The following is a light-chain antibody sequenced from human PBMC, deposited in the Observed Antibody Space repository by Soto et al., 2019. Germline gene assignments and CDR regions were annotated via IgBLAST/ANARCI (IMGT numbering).Light chain of an antibody. CDR3: QQYNIWPIT. Sequence: EIVMTQSPATLSVSPGERATLSCRASQSVSRNLAWYQQKPGQAPRLLIYDASTRATGTPARFSGTGSGTKFTLSISSLQSEDFAVYYCQQYNIWPITFGQGTRLEIK. CDR2: DAS. V-gene: IGKV3D-15*01. CDR1: QSVSRN. J-gene: IGKJ5*01.